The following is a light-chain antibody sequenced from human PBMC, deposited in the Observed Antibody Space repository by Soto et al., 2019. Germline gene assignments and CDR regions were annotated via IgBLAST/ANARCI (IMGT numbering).Light chain of an antibody. CDR2: SAS. J-gene: IGKJ5*01. Sequence: QMTQSPSSLPTSIGDRVTITCRASQRINIYLNWYRQKPGKAPELLIYSASNLQSGVPSRFSGSGSGTDFTLTISGLQSEDFATYYCQQSFSTPTFGQGTRMEIK. CDR1: QRINIY. V-gene: IGKV1-39*01. CDR3: QQSFSTPT.